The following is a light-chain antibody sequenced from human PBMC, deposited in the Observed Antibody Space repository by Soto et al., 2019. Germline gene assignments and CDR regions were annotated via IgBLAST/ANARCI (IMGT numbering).Light chain of an antibody. CDR2: DAS. CDR1: QSIGRW. V-gene: IGKV1-5*01. CDR3: QHYNTYSST. J-gene: IGKJ1*01. Sequence: IQMPQSPSTLSASVGDRFSITCRASQSIGRWLAWYQQKPGKAPNLLIYDASSLEGGVPSRFSGSGSGTEFTLTISSLQPDDFATYYCQHYNTYSSTFGQGTKVDIK.